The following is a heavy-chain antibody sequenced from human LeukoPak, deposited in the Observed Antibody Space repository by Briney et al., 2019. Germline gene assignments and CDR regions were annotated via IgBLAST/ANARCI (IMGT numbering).Heavy chain of an antibody. D-gene: IGHD2/OR15-2a*01. Sequence: PGGSLRLSCAASGFIFSNYGMSWVRQAPGKGLEWVSGISTSGGRTYYTDSVKGRFTMSRDNSKNTLYLQMNSLRAEDTAIYYFAKDRDGGSTTTAKGFDYWAQGTLVTVSS. V-gene: IGHV3-23*01. J-gene: IGHJ4*02. CDR2: ISTSGGRT. CDR3: AKDRDGGSTTTAKGFDY. CDR1: GFIFSNYG.